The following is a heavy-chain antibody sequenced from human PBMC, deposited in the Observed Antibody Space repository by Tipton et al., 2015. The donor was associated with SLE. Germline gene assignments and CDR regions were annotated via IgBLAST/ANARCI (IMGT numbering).Heavy chain of an antibody. J-gene: IGHJ4*02. D-gene: IGHD6-19*01. CDR3: ARVAVSEVFDY. V-gene: IGHV4-34*01. Sequence: TLSLTCSVSGGSISGSPHYWGWIRQPPGKGLEWIGETNHSGVTNYNPSLKSRVTLSLDTSKNQFSLKLVSVTAADTAVYYCARVAVSEVFDYWGQGTLVTVSS. CDR2: TNHSGVT. CDR1: GGSISGSPHY.